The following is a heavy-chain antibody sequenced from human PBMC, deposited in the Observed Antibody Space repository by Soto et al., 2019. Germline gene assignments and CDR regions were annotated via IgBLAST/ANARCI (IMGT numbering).Heavy chain of an antibody. CDR2: ISSSSSDT. J-gene: IGHJ3*02. Sequence: GGTLRLSCTVSGGTFSSYSRNWVRQPPGKGLEWVGSISSSSSDTYNADPAKGRFTISRNNDKHSLHLQMNRPGAENTALYCCAKCFQVNWNYGAFHIWGQGTMVTVSS. CDR1: GGTFSSYS. V-gene: IGHV3-21*04. D-gene: IGHD1-7*01. CDR3: AKCFQVNWNYGAFHI.